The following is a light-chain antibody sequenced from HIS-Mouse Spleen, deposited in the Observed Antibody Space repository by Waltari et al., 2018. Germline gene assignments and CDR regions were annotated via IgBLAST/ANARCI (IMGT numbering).Light chain of an antibody. V-gene: IGLV3-10*01. CDR3: YSTDSSGNHRV. CDR2: EDS. Sequence: SYELTQPPSVSVSPGQTARIPCSGDALPKKYADWSQQKSGQAPVLVIYEDSKRPSGIPERFSGSSSGTMATLTISGAQVEDEADYYCYSTDSSGNHRVFGGGTKLTVL. CDR1: ALPKKY. J-gene: IGLJ2*01.